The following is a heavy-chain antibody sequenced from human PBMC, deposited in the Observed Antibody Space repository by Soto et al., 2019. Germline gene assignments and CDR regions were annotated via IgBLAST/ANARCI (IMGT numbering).Heavy chain of an antibody. Sequence: GESLKISCKGSGYSFAGYWITWVRQKPGKGLEWMGRIDPSDSQTYYSPSFRGHVTISATKSITTAFLQWSSLRASDTAMYYCARQIYDSDTGPNFQYYFDSWGQGTPVTVSS. CDR1: GYSFAGYW. V-gene: IGHV5-10-1*01. CDR2: IDPSDSQT. D-gene: IGHD3-22*01. CDR3: ARQIYDSDTGPNFQYYFDS. J-gene: IGHJ4*02.